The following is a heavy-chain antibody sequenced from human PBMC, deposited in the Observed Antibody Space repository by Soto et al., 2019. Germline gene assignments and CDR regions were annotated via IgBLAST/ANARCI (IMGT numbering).Heavy chain of an antibody. CDR2: ISSSGTI. CDR1: EFPFSTHA. Sequence: VESGGALVQPGGSLRLSCVVSEFPFSTHAMNWVRQAPRKGLEWLSYISSSGTIYYADSVKGRFTISRDNAKNSLFLQMNSLRDEDTAIYYCASWLGLYNHFWGQGTPVTVSS. CDR3: ASWLGLYNHF. V-gene: IGHV3-48*02. D-gene: IGHD1-1*01. J-gene: IGHJ4*02.